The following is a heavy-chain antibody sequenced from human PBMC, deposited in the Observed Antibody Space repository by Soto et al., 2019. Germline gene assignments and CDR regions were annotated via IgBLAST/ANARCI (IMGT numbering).Heavy chain of an antibody. CDR2: IIPIFGTA. CDR3: ARTGRYCSSTSCSNNHYYYYGMDV. J-gene: IGHJ6*02. CDR1: GGTFSSYA. V-gene: IGHV1-69*01. Sequence: QVQLVQSGAEVKKPGSSVKVSCKASGGTFSSYAISWVRQAPGQGLEWMGGIIPIFGTANYAQKFQGRVTITADESTSTAYMELSSLRSEDPAVYYCARTGRYCSSTSCSNNHYYYYGMDVWGQGTTVTVSS. D-gene: IGHD2-2*01.